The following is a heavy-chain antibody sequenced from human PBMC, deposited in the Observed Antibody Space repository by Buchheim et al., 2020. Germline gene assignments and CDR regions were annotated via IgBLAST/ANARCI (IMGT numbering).Heavy chain of an antibody. Sequence: EVQLVESGGGLMQPGGSLRLSCAASGFTFSTYSMNWVRQAPGKGLEWVSYISSGSSTIYYAASVKGRFTISRDTAKNSLDLQMNSLTAEDTAVYYCARDDSSGYFVLDYWGQGTL. CDR3: ARDDSSGYFVLDY. V-gene: IGHV3-48*01. CDR2: ISSGSSTI. CDR1: GFTFSTYS. D-gene: IGHD3-22*01. J-gene: IGHJ4*02.